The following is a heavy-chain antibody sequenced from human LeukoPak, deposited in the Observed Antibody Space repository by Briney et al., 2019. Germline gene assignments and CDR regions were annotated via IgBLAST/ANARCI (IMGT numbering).Heavy chain of an antibody. Sequence: GGSLRLSCAASGFTFSSYAMHWVRQAPGKGLEWVAVISYDGSNKYYADSVKGRFTISRDNSKNTLYRQMNSLRAEDTAVYYCATKGRDYYDSKGGAFDIWGQGTMVTVSS. D-gene: IGHD3-22*01. J-gene: IGHJ3*02. CDR2: ISYDGSNK. CDR3: ATKGRDYYDSKGGAFDI. V-gene: IGHV3-30*04. CDR1: GFTFSSYA.